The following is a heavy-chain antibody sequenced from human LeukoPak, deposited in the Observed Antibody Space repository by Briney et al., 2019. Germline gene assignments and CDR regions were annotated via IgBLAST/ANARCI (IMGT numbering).Heavy chain of an antibody. Sequence: SQTLSLTCTVSGGSISSTTDYWGWIRLPPGKGLEWIGSLYYSGSTYYNPSLKSRLTLSVDTSKNQFSLRLSSVTAADTALYYCVRQGYCSSTNCYIGDWGQGTLVTVSS. CDR2: LYYSGST. V-gene: IGHV4-39*01. J-gene: IGHJ4*02. CDR3: VRQGYCSSTNCYIGD. CDR1: GGSISSTTDY. D-gene: IGHD2-2*02.